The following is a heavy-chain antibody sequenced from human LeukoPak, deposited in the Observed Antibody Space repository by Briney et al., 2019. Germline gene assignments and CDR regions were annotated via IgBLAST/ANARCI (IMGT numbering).Heavy chain of an antibody. CDR2: IYSGGST. J-gene: IGHJ4*02. CDR3: ARGELWFGEFRGGFDY. CDR1: GFTVSSNY. Sequence: GGSLRLSCAASGFTVSSNYMSWVRQAPGKGLEWVSVIYSGGSTYYADSVKGRFTISRDNSKNTLYLQMNSLRAEDTAVYYCARGELWFGEFRGGFDYWGQGTLVTVSS. V-gene: IGHV3-53*01. D-gene: IGHD3-10*01.